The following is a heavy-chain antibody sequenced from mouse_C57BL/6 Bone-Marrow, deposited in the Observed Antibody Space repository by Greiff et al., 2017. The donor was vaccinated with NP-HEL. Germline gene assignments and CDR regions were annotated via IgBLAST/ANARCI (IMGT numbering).Heavy chain of an antibody. V-gene: IGHV10-1*01. CDR3: VRESNYVLYFDY. CDR1: GFSFNTYA. Sequence: EVKVEESGGGLVQPKGSLKLSCAASGFSFNTYAMNWVRQAPGKGLEWVARIRSKSNNYATYYADSVKDRFTISRDDSESMLYLQMNNLKTEDTAMYYCVRESNYVLYFDYWGQGTTLTVSS. CDR2: IRSKSNNYAT. J-gene: IGHJ2*01. D-gene: IGHD2-5*01.